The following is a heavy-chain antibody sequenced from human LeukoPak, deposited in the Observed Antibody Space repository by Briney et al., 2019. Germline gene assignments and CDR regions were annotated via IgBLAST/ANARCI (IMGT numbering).Heavy chain of an antibody. CDR2: ISGSGGST. V-gene: IGHV3-23*01. J-gene: IGHJ6*02. Sequence: PGGSLRLSCAASGFTFSSFALSWVRQAPGKGLDWVSAISGSGGSTYYADSVKGRFTISRDNSKNTLYLQMNSLRAEGTAVYYCARDGGVRVPAAKGMDVWGQGTTVTVSS. CDR3: ARDGGVRVPAAKGMDV. D-gene: IGHD2-2*01. CDR1: GFTFSSFA.